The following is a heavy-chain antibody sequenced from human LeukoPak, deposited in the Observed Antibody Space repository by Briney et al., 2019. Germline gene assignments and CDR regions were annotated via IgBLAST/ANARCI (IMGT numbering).Heavy chain of an antibody. CDR2: IYYSGST. J-gene: IGHJ4*02. Sequence: SETLSLTCTVSGGSISSYYWSWIRQPPGKGLEWIGYIYYSGSTNYNPSLKSRVTISVDTSKNQFSLKLSSVTAADTAVYYCARMGTGDPFDYWGQGTLVTVSS. CDR1: GGSISSYY. D-gene: IGHD3-10*01. V-gene: IGHV4-59*01. CDR3: ARMGTGDPFDY.